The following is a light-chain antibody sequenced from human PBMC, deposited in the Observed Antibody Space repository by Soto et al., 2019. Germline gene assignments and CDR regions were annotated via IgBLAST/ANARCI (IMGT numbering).Light chain of an antibody. CDR1: QGIDTY. J-gene: IGKJ4*01. CDR2: DAS. CDR3: QHYDNLPLT. Sequence: DIRMTQSPSSLSPSVADRVTITCQASQGIDTYLNWYQQKPGKAPKVLIYDASQLKTGVPSRFSGSGSGTYFTFTISSLQPEDIATYYCQHYDNLPLTFGGGSKVDIK. V-gene: IGKV1-33*01.